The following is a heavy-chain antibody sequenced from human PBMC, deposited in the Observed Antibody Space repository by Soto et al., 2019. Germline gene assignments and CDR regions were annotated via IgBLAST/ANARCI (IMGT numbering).Heavy chain of an antibody. D-gene: IGHD3-22*01. CDR1: GFTFSSYA. CDR2: ISYDGSNK. V-gene: IGHV3-30-3*01. Sequence: QVQLVESGGGVVQPGRSLRLSCAASGFTFSSYAMHWVRQAPGKGLEWVAVISYDGSNKYYADSVKGRFTISRDNSKNTLYLQMNSLRAEDTAVYYCATDTRYYDSRDRGFDYWGQGTLVTVSS. CDR3: ATDTRYYDSRDRGFDY. J-gene: IGHJ4*02.